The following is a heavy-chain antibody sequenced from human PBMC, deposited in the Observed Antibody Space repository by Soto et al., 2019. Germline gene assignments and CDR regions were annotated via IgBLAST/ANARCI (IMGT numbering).Heavy chain of an antibody. V-gene: IGHV3-7*01. J-gene: IGHJ4*02. CDR1: GLNFNKYW. Sequence: GGSLRLACAASGLNFNKYWMNWVRQAPGKGLEWVANIKEDGSEKHYVDSVKGRFTISRDNAKNILYLQMNSLRAEDTAVYYCANSRYDSSGYHYWYFDYWGRGTLVTVSS. D-gene: IGHD3-22*01. CDR2: IKEDGSEK. CDR3: ANSRYDSSGYHYWYFDY.